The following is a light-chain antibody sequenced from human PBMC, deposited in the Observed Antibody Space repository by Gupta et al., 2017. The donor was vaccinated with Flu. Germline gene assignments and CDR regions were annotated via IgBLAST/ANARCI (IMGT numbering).Light chain of an antibody. CDR1: QSVSRY. CDR3: QQDYSAPST. Sequence: EIVFTHSPGTLSLSPGERATLSCRASQSVSRYLVWYQQKPGQAPRLLIYAASTRDTGLPDRFSGSGSGTDFTLTISRLEPEDFAVYYCQQDYSAPSTFGQGTRVEIK. V-gene: IGKV3-20*01. CDR2: AAS. J-gene: IGKJ2*02.